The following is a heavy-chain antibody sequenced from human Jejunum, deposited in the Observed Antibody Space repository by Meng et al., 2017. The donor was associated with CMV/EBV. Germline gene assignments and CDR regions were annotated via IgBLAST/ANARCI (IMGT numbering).Heavy chain of an antibody. J-gene: IGHJ4*02. Sequence: GFPFADYAMHWVRHAPGKGLAWISCINCNSDYIYYADSVKSRFTISRDNAKNSLYLQMNNLRAEDTALYYCVKGRYSGSSGYFDYWGQGTRVTVSS. CDR2: INCNSDYI. V-gene: IGHV3-9*01. D-gene: IGHD1-26*01. CDR3: VKGRYSGSSGYFDY. CDR1: GFPFADYA.